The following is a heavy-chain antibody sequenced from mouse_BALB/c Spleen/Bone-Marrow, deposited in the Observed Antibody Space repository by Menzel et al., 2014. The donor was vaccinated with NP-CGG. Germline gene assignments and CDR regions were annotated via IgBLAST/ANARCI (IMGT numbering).Heavy chain of an antibody. J-gene: IGHJ3*01. Sequence: EVQRVESGGGLVQPGDSLRRSCATSGFTFSDFYMEWVRQPPGKRLEWIAASRNKAKHYTTEYSASVKGRFIVSRDTSQSILYLQMNALRAEDTAIYYCARDVGYGNYFVYWGQGTLVTVSA. CDR1: GFTFSDFY. D-gene: IGHD2-10*02. CDR2: SRNKAKHYTT. V-gene: IGHV7-1*02. CDR3: ARDVGYGNYFVY.